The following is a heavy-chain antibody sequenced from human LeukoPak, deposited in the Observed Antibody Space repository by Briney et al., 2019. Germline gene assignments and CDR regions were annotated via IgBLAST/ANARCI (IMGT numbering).Heavy chain of an antibody. CDR1: GYTFTGYY. Sequence: ASVKVSCKASGYTFTGYYIHWVRQAPGQGLEWMGWINPNSGGTNYAQKFQGRVTMTRDTSISTAYMDLSRLRSDDTAVYYCARDGGYGDYVDYWGQGTLVTVSS. CDR2: INPNSGGT. D-gene: IGHD4-17*01. CDR3: ARDGGYGDYVDY. V-gene: IGHV1-2*02. J-gene: IGHJ4*02.